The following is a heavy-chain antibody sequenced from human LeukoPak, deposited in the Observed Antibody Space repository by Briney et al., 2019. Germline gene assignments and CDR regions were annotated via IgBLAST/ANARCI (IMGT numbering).Heavy chain of an antibody. CDR3: ARDLGNYYDSSGYLS. V-gene: IGHV3-48*01. Sequence: GGSLRLSCAASGFTFSSYSMNWVRQAPGKGLEWVSYISSSSSTIYYADSVKGRFTISRDNSKNTLYLQMNSLRAEDTAVYYCARDLGNYYDSSGYLSWGQGTLVTVSS. J-gene: IGHJ4*02. D-gene: IGHD3-22*01. CDR1: GFTFSSYS. CDR2: ISSSSSTI.